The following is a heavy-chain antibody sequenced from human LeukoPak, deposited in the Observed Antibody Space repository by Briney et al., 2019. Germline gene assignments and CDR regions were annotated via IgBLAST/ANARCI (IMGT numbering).Heavy chain of an antibody. D-gene: IGHD4-17*01. J-gene: IGHJ4*02. CDR1: GGSISSYY. CDR3: ARGNKDYGDYARGLSDY. CDR2: MSYSGST. Sequence: SETLSLTCTVSGGSISSYYWTWIRQPPGKGLEWIAYMSYSGSTNYNPSLKSRVTISVDTSKNQFSLKLSSVTAADTAVYYCARGNKDYGDYARGLSDYWGQGTLVTVSS. V-gene: IGHV4-59*01.